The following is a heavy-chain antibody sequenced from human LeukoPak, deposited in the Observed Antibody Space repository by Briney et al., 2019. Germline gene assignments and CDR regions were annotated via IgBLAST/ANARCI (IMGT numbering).Heavy chain of an antibody. CDR1: GYTFTAGYY. V-gene: IGHV1-69*13. CDR3: ARGAVGGYCSGTSCLPLR. Sequence: SVKVSCTASGYTFTAGYYIHWVRQAPGQGLEWMGGIIPIFGTANYAQKFQGRVTITADESTSTAYMELSSLRSEDTAVYYCARGAVGGYCSGTSCLPLRWGQGTLVTVSS. D-gene: IGHD2-2*03. J-gene: IGHJ4*02. CDR2: IIPIFGTA.